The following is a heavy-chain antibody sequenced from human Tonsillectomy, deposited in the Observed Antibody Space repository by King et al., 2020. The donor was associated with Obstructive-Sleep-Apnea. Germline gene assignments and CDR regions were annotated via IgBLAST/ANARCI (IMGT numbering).Heavy chain of an antibody. J-gene: IGHJ4*02. CDR2: IIPIFGTA. D-gene: IGHD1-26*01. V-gene: IGHV1-69*12. Sequence: QLVQSGAEVKKPGSSVKVSCKASGGTFSSYAISWVRQAPGQGLEWMGGIIPIFGTANYAQKFQGRVTITADESTSTAYMELSSLSSEDTAVYYCARVIPSGSYFRRGFDYWGQGTLVTVSS. CDR3: ARVIPSGSYFRRGFDY. CDR1: GGTFSSYA.